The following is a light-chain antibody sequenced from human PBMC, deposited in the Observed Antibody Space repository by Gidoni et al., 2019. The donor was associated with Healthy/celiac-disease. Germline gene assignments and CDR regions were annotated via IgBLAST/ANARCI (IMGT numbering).Light chain of an antibody. Sequence: IQMTHSPSSLSASVGDRVTLTCQASQDISNYLNWYQQKPGKAPKLLIYDASNLETGFPSRFSGSGSGTDFTFTISSLQPEDIATYYCQQYDNLPLTFXGXTKVEIK. CDR2: DAS. CDR1: QDISNY. CDR3: QQYDNLPLT. V-gene: IGKV1-33*01. J-gene: IGKJ4*01.